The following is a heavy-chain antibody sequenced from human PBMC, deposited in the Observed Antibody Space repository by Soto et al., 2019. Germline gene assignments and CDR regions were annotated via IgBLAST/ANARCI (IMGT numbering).Heavy chain of an antibody. CDR3: ATCGGDCYATNYYGIDV. D-gene: IGHD2-21*02. J-gene: IGHJ6*02. CDR1: GYTFTGYY. Sequence: ASVKVSCKASGYTFTGYYMHWVRQAPGQGLEWMGWINPNSGGTNYAQKFQGWVTMTRDTSISTAYMELSRLRSDDTAVYYCATCGGDCYATNYYGIDVWGQGTTVTVSS. V-gene: IGHV1-2*04. CDR2: INPNSGGT.